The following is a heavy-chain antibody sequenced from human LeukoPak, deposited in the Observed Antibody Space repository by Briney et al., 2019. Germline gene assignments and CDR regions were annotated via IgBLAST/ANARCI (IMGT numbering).Heavy chain of an antibody. CDR3: ARVYSNYYYFDY. CDR2: ISAYNGNT. D-gene: IGHD4-11*01. CDR1: GYTFTSYG. J-gene: IGHJ4*02. Sequence: ASVKVSCKASGYTFTSYGISWVRQAPGQGLEWMGWISAYNGNTNYAQKLQGRVTMTTDTSASTAYMELRSLRSDDTAVYYCARVYSNYYYFDYWGQGTLVTVSS. V-gene: IGHV1-18*01.